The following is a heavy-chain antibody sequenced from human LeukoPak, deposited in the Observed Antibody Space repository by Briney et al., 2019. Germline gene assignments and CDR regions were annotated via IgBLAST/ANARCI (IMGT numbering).Heavy chain of an antibody. CDR3: ARVKDPGGYYYYYYMDI. V-gene: IGHV4-59*12. J-gene: IGHJ6*03. CDR2: IYYSGST. Sequence: SETLSLTCTVSGGSISSYYWSWIRQPPGKGLEWIGYIYYSGSTNYSPSLKSRVTISVDTSKNQFSLKVSSVTAADTAVYYCARVKDPGGYYYYYYMDIRGKGNTVTVSS. CDR1: GGSISSYY. D-gene: IGHD3-16*01.